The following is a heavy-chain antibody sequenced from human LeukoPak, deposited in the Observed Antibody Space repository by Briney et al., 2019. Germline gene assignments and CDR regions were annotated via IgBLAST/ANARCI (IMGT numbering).Heavy chain of an antibody. V-gene: IGHV3-23*01. CDR1: GFTFSSYG. Sequence: PGGSLRLSCAASGFTFSSYGMSWVRQAPGKGLEWVSAISGSGGSTYYADSVKGRFTISRDNSKNTLYLQMNSLRAEDTAVYYCAKGLMYYYGSGSTDAFDIWGQGTMVTVSS. CDR3: AKGLMYYYGSGSTDAFDI. CDR2: ISGSGGST. D-gene: IGHD3-10*01. J-gene: IGHJ3*02.